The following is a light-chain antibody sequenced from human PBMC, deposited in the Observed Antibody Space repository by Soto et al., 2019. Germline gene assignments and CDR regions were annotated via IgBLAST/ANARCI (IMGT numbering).Light chain of an antibody. CDR3: SSYTSSSSYV. Sequence: QSALTQPASVSGSPGQSITISCTGTSSDVGSYNYVSWYQQHPGKAPKLMIYDVSNRPSGVSNRFSGSKSVNTASLTISGLQAEDEADYYCSSYTSSSSYVFGTGTKVTVL. J-gene: IGLJ1*01. V-gene: IGLV2-14*01. CDR1: SSDVGSYNY. CDR2: DVS.